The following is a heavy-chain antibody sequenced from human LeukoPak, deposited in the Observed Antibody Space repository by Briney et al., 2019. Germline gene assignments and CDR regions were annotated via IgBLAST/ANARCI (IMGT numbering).Heavy chain of an antibody. CDR1: GGSISSSSYY. CDR2: IYYSGRT. Sequence: SETLSVTCTVSGGSISSSSYYWGWLRQPPGKGLEWVGSIYYSGRTYYNPSLKSRVTISVDTSKNQFSLKLTSVTAADTAVYYCASTRYYYDSSGYPRPGVFDIWGQGTMVTVSS. V-gene: IGHV4-39*01. J-gene: IGHJ3*02. CDR3: ASTRYYYDSSGYPRPGVFDI. D-gene: IGHD3-22*01.